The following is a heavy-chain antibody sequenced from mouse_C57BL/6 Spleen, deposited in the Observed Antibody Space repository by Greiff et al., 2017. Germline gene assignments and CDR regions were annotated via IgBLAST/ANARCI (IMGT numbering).Heavy chain of an antibody. J-gene: IGHJ4*01. CDR2: ISSGSSTI. V-gene: IGHV5-17*01. CDR1: GFTFSDYG. CDR3: ARSGYYVDAMDY. D-gene: IGHD2-3*01. Sequence: EVMLVESGGGLVKPGGSLKLSCAASGFTFSDYGMHWVRQAPEKGLEWVAYISSGSSTIYYADTVKGRFTISRDNAKNTLFLQMTSLRSEDTAMYYCARSGYYVDAMDYWGQGTSVTVSS.